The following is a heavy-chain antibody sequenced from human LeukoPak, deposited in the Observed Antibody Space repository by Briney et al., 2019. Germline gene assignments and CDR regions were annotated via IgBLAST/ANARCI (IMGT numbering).Heavy chain of an antibody. V-gene: IGHV3-23*01. CDR3: AEDRDSSGWYEFDY. J-gene: IGHJ4*02. CDR1: GFTFSSYA. Sequence: GGSLRLSCAASGFTFSSYAMSWVRQAPGKGLEWVSAISGSGGSTYYADSVKGRFTISRDNSKNTLYLQMNSLRAEDTAVYYCAEDRDSSGWYEFDYWGQGTLVTVSS. D-gene: IGHD6-19*01. CDR2: ISGSGGST.